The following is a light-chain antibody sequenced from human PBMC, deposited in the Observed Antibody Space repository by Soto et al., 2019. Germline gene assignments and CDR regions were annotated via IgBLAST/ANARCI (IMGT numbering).Light chain of an antibody. J-gene: IGLJ3*02. Sequence: QAVVTQEPSLTVSPGGTVTLTCGSSTGAVTSGHYPYWFQQRPGQAPRTLIYDSSNKHSWTPARFSGSLLGGKAALTLSGAQPEDEADYYCLLSFSGARVFGGGTQLTVL. CDR1: TGAVTSGHY. CDR2: DSS. V-gene: IGLV7-46*01. CDR3: LLSFSGARV.